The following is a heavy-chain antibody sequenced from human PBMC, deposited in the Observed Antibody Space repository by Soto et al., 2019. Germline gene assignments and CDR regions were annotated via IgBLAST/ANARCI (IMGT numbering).Heavy chain of an antibody. J-gene: IGHJ6*03. CDR2: IYSGGST. CDR3: ARVPFYFFGVGG. CDR1: GITVSSNY. D-gene: IGHD1-26*01. V-gene: IGHV3-53*04. Sequence: GAPLRLSCAASGITVSSNYMSWVRQAPGKGLEWVSVIYSGGSTYYADSGKGRFTTSSHNSKNTLYLQMNSLRAEDTAVSSCARVPFYFFGVGGWGKGPTV.